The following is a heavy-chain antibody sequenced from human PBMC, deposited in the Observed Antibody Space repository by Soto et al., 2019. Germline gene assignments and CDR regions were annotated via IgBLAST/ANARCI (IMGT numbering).Heavy chain of an antibody. CDR1: GYTFTSHA. CDR2: INRGNGQG. D-gene: IGHD6-13*01. Sequence: QVQLVQSGAEVKKPGASVKISCKASGYTFTSHAVHWVRQAPGQRLGWMGWINRGNGQGEYSQKLQGSVAITRDTSASTAYMELSTLTSEDTAVYFCARGQQAVEVNFCDYWGQGTLVTVS. CDR3: ARGQQAVEVNFCDY. V-gene: IGHV1-3*01. J-gene: IGHJ4*02.